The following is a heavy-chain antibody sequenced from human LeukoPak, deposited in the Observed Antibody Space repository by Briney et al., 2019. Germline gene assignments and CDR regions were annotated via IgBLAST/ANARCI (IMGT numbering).Heavy chain of an antibody. CDR1: GFTFSSYS. D-gene: IGHD3-3*01. Sequence: GGSLRLSCAASGFTFSSYSMNWVRQAPGKGLEWVSSISRSSSYIYYADSVKGRFTISRDNAKNSLYLQMNSLRAEDTAVYYCTRVEESASFDPWGQGTLVTVSS. V-gene: IGHV3-21*01. CDR2: ISRSSSYI. CDR3: TRVEESASFDP. J-gene: IGHJ5*02.